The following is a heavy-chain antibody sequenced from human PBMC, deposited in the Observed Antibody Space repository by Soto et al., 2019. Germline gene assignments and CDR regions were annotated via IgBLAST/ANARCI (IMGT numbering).Heavy chain of an antibody. Sequence: SVKVSCKASGGTFSSYAISWVRQAPGQGLEWMGGIIPIFGTANYAQKFQGRVTITADESTSTAYMELSSLRSEDTAVYYCASYYCSSTSCYNPDWYFDIWGRGTLVTVSS. V-gene: IGHV1-69*13. CDR1: GGTFSSYA. J-gene: IGHJ2*01. D-gene: IGHD2-2*01. CDR2: IIPIFGTA. CDR3: ASYYCSSTSCYNPDWYFDI.